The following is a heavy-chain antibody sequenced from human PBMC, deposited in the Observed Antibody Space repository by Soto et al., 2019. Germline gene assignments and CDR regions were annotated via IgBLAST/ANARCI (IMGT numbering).Heavy chain of an antibody. Sequence: SETLSLTCNVSGDSMGSYYWSWIRQPPGKGLEWVGHIHNSGYTNRNPSLKSRVTISVDKSKNQFSLHLNSVTAAATAVYYCVRHDTGMGAAGTYRYFDDWSQGTLVTVSS. J-gene: IGHJ4*02. V-gene: IGHV4-59*08. D-gene: IGHD6-13*01. CDR1: GDSMGSYY. CDR3: VRHDTGMGAAGTYRYFDD. CDR2: IHNSGYT.